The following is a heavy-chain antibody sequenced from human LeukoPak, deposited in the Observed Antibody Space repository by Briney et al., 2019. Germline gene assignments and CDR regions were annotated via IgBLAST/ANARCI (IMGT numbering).Heavy chain of an antibody. J-gene: IGHJ1*01. CDR3: ARGWYCSSTSCYYIAEYFQH. D-gene: IGHD2-2*01. CDR1: GYTFTSYG. Sequence: ASVKVSCKASGYTFTSYGISWVRQAPGQGLEWMGWISAYNGNTNYAQKLQGRVTMTTDTSTSTAYMELRSLRSDDTAVYYCARGWYCSSTSCYYIAEYFQHWGQGTLVTVSS. CDR2: ISAYNGNT. V-gene: IGHV1-18*01.